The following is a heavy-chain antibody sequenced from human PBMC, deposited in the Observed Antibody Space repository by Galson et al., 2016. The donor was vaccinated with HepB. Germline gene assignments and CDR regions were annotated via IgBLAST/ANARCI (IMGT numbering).Heavy chain of an antibody. V-gene: IGHV4-59*12. D-gene: IGHD5-24*01. Sequence: SETLSLTCTVTGDSISNYYWSWIRRPPGKGLEWIGYVSHSWSTNYNPSLKTRLSISMDTSKNQFFLRLSSVTGADTVVYYCAKAMWDSDGNWFDPWGQGTLVTVYS. CDR3: AKAMWDSDGNWFDP. CDR1: GDSISNYY. CDR2: VSHSWST. J-gene: IGHJ5*02.